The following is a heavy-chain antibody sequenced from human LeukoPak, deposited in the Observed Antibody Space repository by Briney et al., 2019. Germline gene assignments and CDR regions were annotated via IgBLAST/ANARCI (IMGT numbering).Heavy chain of an antibody. J-gene: IGHJ4*02. CDR3: VRRTFLRPANYNYYFFDY. V-gene: IGHV4-4*08. Sequence: SSETLSLTCTVSGGSISSDYWTWIRQPPGKGLEWIGYIFSSGSTNSNPSLKSRVTISIDTSKNQFSLKLSSVTAADTAVYYCVRRTFLRPANYNYYFFDYWAQGILVTVSS. CDR1: GGSISSDY. CDR2: IFSSGST. D-gene: IGHD5-24*01.